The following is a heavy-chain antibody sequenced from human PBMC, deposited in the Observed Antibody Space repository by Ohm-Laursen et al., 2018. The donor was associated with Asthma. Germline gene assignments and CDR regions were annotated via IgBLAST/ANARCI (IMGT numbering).Heavy chain of an antibody. CDR1: GGTFSSYA. D-gene: IGHD3-3*01. CDR3: ASRPITLFGVVIEYYYYGMDV. Sequence: SSVKVSCKASGGTFSSYAISWVRQAPGQGLEWMGGSIPIIGTANYAQKFQGRVTITADESTSTAYMELRSLRSEDTAVYYCASRPITLFGVVIEYYYYGMDVWGQGTTVTVSS. J-gene: IGHJ6*02. CDR2: SIPIIGTA. V-gene: IGHV1-69*01.